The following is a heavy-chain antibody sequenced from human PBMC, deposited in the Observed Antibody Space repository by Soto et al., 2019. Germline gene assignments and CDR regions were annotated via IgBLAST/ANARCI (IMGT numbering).Heavy chain of an antibody. Sequence: SETLSLTCATSGAPITWGDYSWNWIRQPPGKGLEWIGYIFHGGSTYYNPSLRSRVTISVDRSRTQFSLKMSSVTAADTAVYYCARGRVVVPAAVMFNCLDPWGQGALVTVSS. D-gene: IGHD2-2*01. CDR2: IFHGGST. J-gene: IGHJ5*02. CDR3: ARGRVVVPAAVMFNCLDP. CDR1: GAPITWGDYS. V-gene: IGHV4-30-2*01.